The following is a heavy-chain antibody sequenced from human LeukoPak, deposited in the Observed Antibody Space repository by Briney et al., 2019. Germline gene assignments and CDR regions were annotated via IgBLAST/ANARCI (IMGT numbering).Heavy chain of an antibody. CDR1: GFTLRTYT. D-gene: IGHD6-13*01. J-gene: IGHJ4*02. CDR3: AQVSSPDY. V-gene: IGHV3-48*04. CDR2: ISSSGSTI. Sequence: GGSLRLSCPASGFTLRTYTMSWFRQAPGKGLEWVSYISSSGSTIYYADSVKGRFTISRDNAKNSLYLQMNSLRAEDTAVYYCAQVSSPDYWGQGTLVTVSS.